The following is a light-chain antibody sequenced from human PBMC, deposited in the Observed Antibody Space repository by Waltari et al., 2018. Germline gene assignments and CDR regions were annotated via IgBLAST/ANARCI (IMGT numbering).Light chain of an antibody. CDR2: DTS. CDR1: QSVSRY. CDR3: QERSNWPSWT. Sequence: EIVLTQSPATLSLSPGERATLSCRASQSVSRYLAWYQQKSGQAPTLLIYDTSNRATRIPARFSGSGSGTDFILTINSVEAEDFAVYYCQERSNWPSWTFGQGTKVEIK. V-gene: IGKV3-11*01. J-gene: IGKJ1*01.